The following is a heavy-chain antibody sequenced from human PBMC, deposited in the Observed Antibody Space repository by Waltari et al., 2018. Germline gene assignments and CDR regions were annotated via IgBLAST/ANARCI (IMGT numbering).Heavy chain of an antibody. D-gene: IGHD2-15*01. CDR3: VVVVAATGDY. Sequence: QVQLVESGGGVVQPGGSLRLSCAASGFTFSSYGMHWVRQAPGKGLEWVAFIRYDGSNKYYADSVKCRFTISRDNAKNSLYLQMNSLRAEDTALYYCVVVVAATGDYWGQGTLVTVSS. CDR2: IRYDGSNK. J-gene: IGHJ4*02. V-gene: IGHV3-30*02. CDR1: GFTFSSYG.